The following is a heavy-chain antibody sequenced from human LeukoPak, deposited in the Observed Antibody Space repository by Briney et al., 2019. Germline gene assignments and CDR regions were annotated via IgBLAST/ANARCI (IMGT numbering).Heavy chain of an antibody. Sequence: SETLSLTCAVSGYSISSGYYWGWIRQPPGKGLEWIGSIYYSGSTYYNPSLKSRVTISVDTSKNQFSLKLSSVTAADTAVYYCARHTGGIAVAGEYYFDYWGQGTLVTVSS. J-gene: IGHJ4*02. CDR1: GYSISSGYY. V-gene: IGHV4-38-2*01. CDR3: ARHTGGIAVAGEYYFDY. D-gene: IGHD6-19*01. CDR2: IYYSGST.